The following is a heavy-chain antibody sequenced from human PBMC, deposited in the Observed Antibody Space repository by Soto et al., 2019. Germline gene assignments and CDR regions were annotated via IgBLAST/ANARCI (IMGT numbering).Heavy chain of an antibody. Sequence: GGSLRLSFAASGFTVSSYGMDWVRQAPGKGLEWVAVIWYDGSNKYYADSVKGRFTISRDNSKNTLYLQMNSLRAEDTAVYYCNSIAAAGVDYWGQGTLVTVSS. J-gene: IGHJ4*02. CDR3: NSIAAAGVDY. V-gene: IGHV3-33*01. CDR1: GFTVSSYG. CDR2: IWYDGSNK. D-gene: IGHD6-13*01.